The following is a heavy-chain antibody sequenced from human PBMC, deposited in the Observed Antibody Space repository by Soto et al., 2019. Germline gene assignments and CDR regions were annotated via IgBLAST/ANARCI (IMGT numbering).Heavy chain of an antibody. CDR1: GYRITDYW. Sequence: GESLKISCKSSGYRITDYWISWVRQMPGKGLEWMGIIYPGDSDTRYSPSFQGQVTISADKSISTAYLQWSSLKASDTAMYYCARTSAAGKYYYGMDAWGQGTTVNVSS. J-gene: IGHJ6*02. CDR2: IYPGDSDT. CDR3: ARTSAAGKYYYGMDA. V-gene: IGHV5-51*01. D-gene: IGHD6-13*01.